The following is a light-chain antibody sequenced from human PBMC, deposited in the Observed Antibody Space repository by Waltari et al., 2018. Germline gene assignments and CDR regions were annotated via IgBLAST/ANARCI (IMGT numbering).Light chain of an antibody. Sequence: AWYPQRPCQAPRILIEGASSRVTGIPNRFSGSGSGTDFSVTISRLGADDFAMCFCQNNERLPAVFGQATKVAIK. CDR2: GAS. J-gene: IGKJ1*01. V-gene: IGKV3-20*01. CDR3: QNNERLPAV.